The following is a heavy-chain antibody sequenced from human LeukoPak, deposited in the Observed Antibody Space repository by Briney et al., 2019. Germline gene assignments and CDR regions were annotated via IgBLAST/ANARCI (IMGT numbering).Heavy chain of an antibody. D-gene: IGHD7-27*01. V-gene: IGHV1-2*02. J-gene: IGHJ4*02. CDR2: IHPGRGDT. CDR1: GYTFTDHY. CDR3: ARDHNWGPDY. Sequence: ASVTVSYQALGYTFTDHYFHWLRQAPGQGIEWMGWIHPGRGDTNIAQKFQGSVSLTSDMSISTAYMELSRLTSDDTAVYYCARDHNWGPDYWGQGTLVSVSS.